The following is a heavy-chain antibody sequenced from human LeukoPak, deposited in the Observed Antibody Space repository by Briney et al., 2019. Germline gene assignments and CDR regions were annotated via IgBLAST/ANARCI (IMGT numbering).Heavy chain of an antibody. J-gene: IGHJ3*02. CDR1: GGSISSYY. CDR2: IYTSGST. Sequence: SETLSLTCTVSGGSISSYYWSWIRQPAGKGLEWIGRIYTSGSTNYNPSLKSRVTISVDTSKNQFSLKLSSVTAADTAVYYCARDTGIAAASVAFDIWGQGTMVTVSS. D-gene: IGHD6-13*01. V-gene: IGHV4-4*07. CDR3: ARDTGIAAASVAFDI.